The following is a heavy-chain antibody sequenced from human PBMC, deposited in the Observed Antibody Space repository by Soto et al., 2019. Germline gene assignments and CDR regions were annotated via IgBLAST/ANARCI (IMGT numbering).Heavy chain of an antibody. V-gene: IGHV4-39*01. CDR3: AHLHLIFGVGPFIDY. D-gene: IGHD3-3*01. CDR2: IYYSGST. Sequence: QLQLQESGPGLVKPSETLSLTCTVSGGSISSSSYYWGWIRQPPGKGLEWIGSIYYSGSTYYNPSLKRRVTISVDTSKNQFSLKLSSVTAADTAVYYCAHLHLIFGVGPFIDYWGQGTLVTVSS. J-gene: IGHJ4*02. CDR1: GGSISSSSYY.